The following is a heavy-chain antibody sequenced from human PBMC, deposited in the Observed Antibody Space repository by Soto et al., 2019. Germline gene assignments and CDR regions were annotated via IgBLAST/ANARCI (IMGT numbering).Heavy chain of an antibody. J-gene: IGHJ5*02. CDR3: ARGGRCSGGSCYGSNWFDP. V-gene: IGHV4-38-2*01. CDR1: GYSISSGYY. D-gene: IGHD2-15*01. CDR2: IYHSGST. Sequence: KTSETLSLTCAVSGYSISSGYYWGWIRQPPGKGLEWIGSIYHSGSTYYNPSLKSRVTISVDTSKNQFSLKLNSVTAADTAVYYCARGGRCSGGSCYGSNWFDPWGQGTLVTVSS.